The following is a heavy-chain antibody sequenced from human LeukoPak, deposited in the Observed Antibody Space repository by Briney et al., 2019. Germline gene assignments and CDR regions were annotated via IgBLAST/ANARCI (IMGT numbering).Heavy chain of an antibody. D-gene: IGHD3-16*01. CDR3: ARGSITSYLTDY. V-gene: IGHV3-21*01. J-gene: IGHJ4*02. CDR1: GFTFSSYS. Sequence: PGGSLRLSCAASGFTFSSYSMNWVRQAPGKGLEWVSSISSSSSCIYYADSVKGRFTISRDNAKNSLYLQMNSLRAEDTAVYYCARGSITSYLTDYWGQGTLVTVSS. CDR2: ISSSSSCI.